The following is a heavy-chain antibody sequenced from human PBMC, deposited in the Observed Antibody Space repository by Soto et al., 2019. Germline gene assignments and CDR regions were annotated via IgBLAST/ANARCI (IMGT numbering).Heavy chain of an antibody. CDR3: ATDLSHDILTGYTRGAFDP. D-gene: IGHD3-9*01. Sequence: LTCAVYGGSFSGYYWSWIRQPPGKGLEWIGEINHSGSTNYNPSLKSRVTISVDTSKNQFSLKLSSVTAADTAVYYCATDLSHDILTGYTRGAFDPWGQGALVTVSS. V-gene: IGHV4-34*01. CDR2: INHSGST. CDR1: GGSFSGYY. J-gene: IGHJ5*02.